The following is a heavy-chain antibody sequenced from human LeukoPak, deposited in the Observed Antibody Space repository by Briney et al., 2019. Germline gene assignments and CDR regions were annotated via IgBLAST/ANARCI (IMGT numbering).Heavy chain of an antibody. D-gene: IGHD2-21*02. CDR1: GFTVSSNY. J-gene: IGHJ4*02. Sequence: GSLRLSCAASGFTVSSNYMSWVRQAPGKGLVWVSVIYSGGSTYYADSVKGRFTISRDNSKNTLYLQVNSLRAEDTAVYYCARVGAYCGGDCRDYWGQGTLVTVSS. V-gene: IGHV3-66*02. CDR2: IYSGGST. CDR3: ARVGAYCGGDCRDY.